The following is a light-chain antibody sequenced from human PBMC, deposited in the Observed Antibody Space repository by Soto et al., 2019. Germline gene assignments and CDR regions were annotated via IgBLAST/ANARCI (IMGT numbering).Light chain of an antibody. CDR2: EVN. CDR1: SSDVGGYNY. Sequence: QSALTQPASVSGSPGQSITISCTGTSSDVGGYNYVSWYQQHPGKAPKLMIYEVNNRPSEISIRVSGSKYGNTASLTISGLQAEDEADYYCSSYTRSSTRVFGTGTKLTVL. J-gene: IGLJ1*01. CDR3: SSYTRSSTRV. V-gene: IGLV2-14*01.